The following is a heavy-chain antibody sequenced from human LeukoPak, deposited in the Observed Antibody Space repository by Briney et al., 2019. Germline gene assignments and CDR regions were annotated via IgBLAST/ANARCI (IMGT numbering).Heavy chain of an antibody. CDR1: GFTFSSYA. D-gene: IGHD3-22*01. CDR3: AKGSEYYYDSSGYFH. J-gene: IGHJ4*02. Sequence: GGSLRLSCAASGFTFSSYAMSWVRQAPGKGLEWVSAISGSGGSTYYADSVKGRFTISRDNSKNTLYLQMNSLRAEDTAVYYCAKGSEYYYDSSGYFHWGQGTLVTVSS. CDR2: ISGSGGST. V-gene: IGHV3-23*01.